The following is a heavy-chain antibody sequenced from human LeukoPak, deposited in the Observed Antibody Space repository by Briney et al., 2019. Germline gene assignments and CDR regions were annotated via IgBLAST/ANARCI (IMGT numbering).Heavy chain of an antibody. J-gene: IGHJ6*03. Sequence: GGSLRLSCAASGFTFSSYAMSWVRQAPGGGLEWVSAISGSGDTTYHADSVKGRFTISRENSENRLSLQMDSLRAEDTAVYFCAKATTAWWYHRAYMDVWGKGATVTVSS. CDR1: GFTFSSYA. D-gene: IGHD2-15*01. CDR3: AKATTAWWYHRAYMDV. CDR2: ISGSGDTT. V-gene: IGHV3-23*01.